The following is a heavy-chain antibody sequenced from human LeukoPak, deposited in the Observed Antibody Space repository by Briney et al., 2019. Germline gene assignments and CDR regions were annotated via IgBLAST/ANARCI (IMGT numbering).Heavy chain of an antibody. D-gene: IGHD5-12*01. V-gene: IGHV1-18*01. CDR2: MSAYNGNT. Sequence: ASVEVSCKASGYTFTSYGISWVRQAPGQGLEWMGWMSAYNGNTNYAQKLQGRVTMSTDTSTSTAYMELRSLRSDDTAVYYCARARYSGYYFDYWGQGTLVTVSS. J-gene: IGHJ4*02. CDR3: ARARYSGYYFDY. CDR1: GYTFTSYG.